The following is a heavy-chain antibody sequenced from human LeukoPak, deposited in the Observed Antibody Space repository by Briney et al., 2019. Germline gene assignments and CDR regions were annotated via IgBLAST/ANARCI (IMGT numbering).Heavy chain of an antibody. CDR2: INHSGST. D-gene: IGHD4-17*01. V-gene: IGHV4-34*01. CDR3: ARVLGGYDYGDYVDY. Sequence: PSETLSLTCAVYGGSFSGYYWSWIRQPPGKGLEWIGEINHSGSTNYNPSLKSRVTISVETSKNQFSLMLSSVTAADTAVYYCARVLGGYDYGDYVDYWGQGTLVTVSS. CDR1: GGSFSGYY. J-gene: IGHJ4*02.